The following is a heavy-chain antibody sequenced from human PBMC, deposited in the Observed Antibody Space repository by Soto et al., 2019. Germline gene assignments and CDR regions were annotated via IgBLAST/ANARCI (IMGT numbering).Heavy chain of an antibody. CDR2: ISSSSSYI. J-gene: IGHJ6*02. CDR1: GFTFSSYS. CDR3: ASTGGPDYYYYGMDV. V-gene: IGHV3-21*01. Sequence: EVQLVESGGGLVKPGGSLRLSCAASGFTFSSYSMNWVRQAPGKGLEWVSSISSSSSYIYYADSVKGRFTISRDHAKNSLYLQMNSLRAEDTAVYYCASTGGPDYYYYGMDVSGQGTTPTVSS. D-gene: IGHD2-8*02.